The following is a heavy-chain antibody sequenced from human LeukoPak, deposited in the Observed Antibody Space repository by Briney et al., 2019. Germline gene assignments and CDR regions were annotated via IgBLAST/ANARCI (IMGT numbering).Heavy chain of an antibody. CDR2: IDIDGSGA. CDR3: ARSWGSAGHFDY. D-gene: IGHD7-27*01. Sequence: GGSLRLSRAASGFTSSSYWMHWVRPVPGKGVVWVSRIDIDGSGARYADSVKGRFTISRDNAKNTVYLQMNSLRAEDTAVFYCARSWGSAGHFDYWGQGTLVTVSS. J-gene: IGHJ4*02. CDR1: GFTSSSYW. V-gene: IGHV3-74*01.